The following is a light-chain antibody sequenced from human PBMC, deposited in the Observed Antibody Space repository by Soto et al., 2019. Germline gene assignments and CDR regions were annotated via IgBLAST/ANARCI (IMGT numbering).Light chain of an antibody. CDR1: FSNIGSNT. J-gene: IGLJ2*01. V-gene: IGLV1-44*01. Sequence: QSVLTQSPSASGTPGQRVTISCSGSFSNIGSNTVNWYEQLPGTAPKLLIYSNNQRPSGVPDRISGTKSGTSVSLAIRGLQSDDEADYYCAAWDDSLNGVVFGGGTKLTVL. CDR3: AAWDDSLNGVV. CDR2: SNN.